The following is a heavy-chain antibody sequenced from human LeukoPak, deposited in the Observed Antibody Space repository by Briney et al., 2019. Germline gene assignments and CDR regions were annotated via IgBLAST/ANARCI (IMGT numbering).Heavy chain of an antibody. CDR1: GFTVSNKY. CDR2: IYYSGST. CDR3: ARRGSGWYYFDY. J-gene: IGHJ4*02. D-gene: IGHD6-19*01. V-gene: IGHV4-39*01. Sequence: GSLRLSCAASGFTVSNKYTTWIRQPPGKGLEWIGSIYYSGSTYYNPSLKSRVTISVDTSKNQFSLKLSSVTAADTAVYYCARRGSGWYYFDYWGQGTLVTVSS.